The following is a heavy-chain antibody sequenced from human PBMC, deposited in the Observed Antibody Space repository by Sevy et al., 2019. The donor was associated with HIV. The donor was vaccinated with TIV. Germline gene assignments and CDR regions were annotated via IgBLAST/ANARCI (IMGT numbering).Heavy chain of an antibody. D-gene: IGHD3-22*01. V-gene: IGHV3-23*01. CDR1: GFTFSSYA. CDR2: ISGSGGST. J-gene: IGHJ4*02. Sequence: GGSLRLSCAASGFTFSSYAMSWVRQAPGKGLEWVSAISGSGGSTYYADSVKGRFTISRDNSKNTLYLQMNSLRAEDTAVYYCEKDMRPYYYDSSGYSLSDYWGQGTLVTVSS. CDR3: EKDMRPYYYDSSGYSLSDY.